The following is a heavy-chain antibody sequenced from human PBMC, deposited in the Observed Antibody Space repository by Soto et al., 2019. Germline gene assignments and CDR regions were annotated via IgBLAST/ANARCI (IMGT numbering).Heavy chain of an antibody. V-gene: IGHV3-21*01. CDR2: ISSSSSYI. Sequence: GGPLRLSCAASGFTFSTYSMNWVRQAPGKGLEWVSSISSSSSYIYYADSVKGRFTISRDNAKNSLYLQMNSLRAEDTAVYYCARYDSSGYYWPYYYYGMDVWGQGTTVTVSS. CDR1: GFTFSTYS. J-gene: IGHJ6*02. CDR3: ARYDSSGYYWPYYYYGMDV. D-gene: IGHD3-22*01.